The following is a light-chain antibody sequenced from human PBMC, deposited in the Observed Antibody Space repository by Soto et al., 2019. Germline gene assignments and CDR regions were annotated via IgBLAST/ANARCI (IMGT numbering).Light chain of an antibody. Sequence: EIVLTQSPGTLSLSPGERATLSCRATESVVSNYLAWYQLKPGQAPRLLLYGASSRATGIPDRFSGSGSGTDFTLTISRLEPEDFAVYYCQQYGSSITFGQGTRLEI. CDR2: GAS. J-gene: IGKJ5*01. CDR3: QQYGSSIT. CDR1: ESVVSNY. V-gene: IGKV3-20*01.